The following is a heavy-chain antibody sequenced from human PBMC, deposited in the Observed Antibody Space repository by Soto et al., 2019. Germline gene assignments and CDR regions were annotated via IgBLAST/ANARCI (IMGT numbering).Heavy chain of an antibody. CDR1: GGSISSSSYY. D-gene: IGHD6-19*01. CDR2: IYYSGST. CDR3: ARDGGYSSGSFDY. J-gene: IGHJ4*02. Sequence: SETLSLTCTVSGGSISSSSYYWGWIRQPPGKGLEWIGSIYYSGSTYYNPSLKSRVTISVDTSKNQFSLKLSSVTAADTAVYYCARDGGYSSGSFDYWGQGTLVTVSS. V-gene: IGHV4-39*07.